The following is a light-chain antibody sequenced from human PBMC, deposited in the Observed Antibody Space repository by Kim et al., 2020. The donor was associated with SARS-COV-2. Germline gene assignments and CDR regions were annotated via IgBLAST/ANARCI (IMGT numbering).Light chain of an antibody. CDR3: QQCGISAVYT. Sequence: PEERATVSCRPSQAVDTASVAWYQQRPGQAPRLLIYGASSRATGIPDRFSGSGSGADFTLRINRLEPEDFAVYYCQQCGISAVYTFGPGTKVDIK. CDR2: GAS. J-gene: IGKJ2*01. V-gene: IGKV3-20*01. CDR1: QAVDTAS.